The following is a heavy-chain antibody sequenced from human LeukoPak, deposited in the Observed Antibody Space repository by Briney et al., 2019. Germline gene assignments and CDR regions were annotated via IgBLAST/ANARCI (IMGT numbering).Heavy chain of an antibody. D-gene: IGHD2-15*01. Sequence: GGSLRLSCAASGFTVSSNYMSWVRQAPGKGLEWVSVIYSGGSTYYADSVKGRFTISRHNSKNTLYLQMNSLRAEDTAVYYCARESVVAATRYYYYGMDVWGQGTTVTVSS. V-gene: IGHV3-53*04. CDR2: IYSGGST. J-gene: IGHJ6*02. CDR3: ARESVVAATRYYYYGMDV. CDR1: GFTVSSNY.